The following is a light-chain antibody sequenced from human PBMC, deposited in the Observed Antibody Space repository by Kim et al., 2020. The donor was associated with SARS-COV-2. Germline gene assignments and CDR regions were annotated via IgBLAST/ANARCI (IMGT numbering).Light chain of an antibody. V-gene: IGLV4-69*01. J-gene: IGLJ3*02. CDR3: QTWGTGIRV. CDR2: LNSDGSH. Sequence: ASVKLTCTLSSGHSSYAIAWHQQQAEKGPRYLMKLNSDGSHSKGDGIPDRFSGSSSGAERYLTISSLQSEDEADYYCQTWGTGIRVFGGGTQLTV. CDR1: SGHSSYA.